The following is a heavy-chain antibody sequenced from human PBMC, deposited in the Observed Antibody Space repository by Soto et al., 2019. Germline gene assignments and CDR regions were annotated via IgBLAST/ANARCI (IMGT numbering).Heavy chain of an antibody. J-gene: IGHJ6*03. CDR2: IKSKTDGGTT. V-gene: IGHV3-15*01. CDR3: TTDLSPDCTNGVCYPYYYYYYMDV. CDR1: GFTFSNAW. D-gene: IGHD2-8*01. Sequence: GGSLRLSCAASGFTFSNAWMSWVRQAPGKGLEWVGRIKSKTDGGTTDYAAPVKGRFTISRDDSKNTLYLQMNSLKTEDTAVYYCTTDLSPDCTNGVCYPYYYYYYMDVWGKGTTVTVSS.